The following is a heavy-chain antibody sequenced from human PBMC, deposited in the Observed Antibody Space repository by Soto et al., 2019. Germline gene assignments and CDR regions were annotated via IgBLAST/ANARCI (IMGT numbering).Heavy chain of an antibody. CDR2: VSFDGANT. J-gene: IGHJ3*02. Sequence: GGSLRLSCAATGITFSSYAFHWVRQAPGKGLEWVAVVSFDGANTYYADSVKGRFTVSRDSSKNTVYLQMNSLRAEDTAVYYCAKDVRLGELTLYSTASDIWGQGTMVTVSS. CDR1: GITFSSYA. D-gene: IGHD3-16*01. V-gene: IGHV3-30*18. CDR3: AKDVRLGELTLYSTASDI.